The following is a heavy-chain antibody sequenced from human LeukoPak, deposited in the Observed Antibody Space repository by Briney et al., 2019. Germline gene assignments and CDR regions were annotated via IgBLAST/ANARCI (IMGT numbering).Heavy chain of an antibody. CDR2: ISSSSSYI. D-gene: IGHD2-15*01. J-gene: IGHJ4*02. CDR3: AKDIHYSQSDY. CDR1: GFTFSSYS. V-gene: IGHV3-21*01. Sequence: PGGSLRLSCAASGFTFSSYSMNWVRQAPGKGLEWVSSISSSSSYIYYADSVKGRFTISRDNAKNVLDLQMDSLTAEDTALYYCAKDIHYSQSDYWGQGTLVTVSS.